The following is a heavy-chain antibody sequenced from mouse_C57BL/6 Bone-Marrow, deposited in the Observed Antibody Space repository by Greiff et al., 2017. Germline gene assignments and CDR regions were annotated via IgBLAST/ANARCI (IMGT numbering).Heavy chain of an antibody. CDR2: IYPGSGNT. D-gene: IGHD1-1*01. J-gene: IGHJ1*03. CDR3: ARSNTTVVGWFDV. V-gene: IGHV1-66*01. CDR1: GYSFTSYY. Sequence: QVQLKQSGPELVKPGASVKISCKASGYSFTSYYIHWVKQRPGQGLEWIGWIYPGSGNTKYNEKFKGKATLTADTSSSTAYMQLSSLTSEDSAVYYCARSNTTVVGWFDVWGTGTTVTVSS.